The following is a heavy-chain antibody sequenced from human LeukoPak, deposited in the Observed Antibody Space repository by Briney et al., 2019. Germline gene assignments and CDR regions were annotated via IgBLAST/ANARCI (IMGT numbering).Heavy chain of an antibody. J-gene: IGHJ5*02. Sequence: TVKVSCKASGGTFSSYAISWVRQAPGQGLEWMGGIIPIFGTANYAQKSQGRVTITADESTSTAYMELSSLRSEDTAVYYCARRCSGGSCYLNWFDPWGQGTLVTVSS. D-gene: IGHD2-15*01. V-gene: IGHV1-69*13. CDR2: IIPIFGTA. CDR3: ARRCSGGSCYLNWFDP. CDR1: GGTFSSYA.